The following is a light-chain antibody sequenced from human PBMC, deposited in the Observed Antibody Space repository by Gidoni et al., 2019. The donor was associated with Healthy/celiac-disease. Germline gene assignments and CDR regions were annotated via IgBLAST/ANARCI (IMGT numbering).Light chain of an antibody. CDR3: QQYNNWPRT. Sequence: EIVMTQSPATPSVSPGERATLSCRASQSVSSNLAWDQQKPGQAPRLLIYGASTRATGIPARFSGSGSGTEFTLTIRSLQSEDFAVYYCQQYNNWPRTFGQGTKVEIK. J-gene: IGKJ1*01. CDR2: GAS. V-gene: IGKV3-15*01. CDR1: QSVSSN.